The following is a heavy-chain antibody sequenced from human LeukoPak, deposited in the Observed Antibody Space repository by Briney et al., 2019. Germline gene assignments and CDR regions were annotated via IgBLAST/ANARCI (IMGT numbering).Heavy chain of an antibody. D-gene: IGHD3-22*01. CDR1: GFIFSSHE. CDR2: ISGDGTTI. J-gene: IGHJ4*02. Sequence: GGSLRLSCEASGFIFSSHEMNWVRQSPGTGLEWLGYISGDGTTIYYEDSVKGRFTISRDNAKKSLSLQMNSLRVEDTAVYYCVRRESSGFFYYFDHWGQGVLVTVSS. V-gene: IGHV3-48*03. CDR3: VRRESSGFFYYFDH.